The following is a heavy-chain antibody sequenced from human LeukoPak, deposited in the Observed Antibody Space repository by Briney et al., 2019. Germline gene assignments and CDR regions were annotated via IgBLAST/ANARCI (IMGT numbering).Heavy chain of an antibody. CDR3: AKTRAPGFFVDFDY. D-gene: IGHD5-12*01. Sequence: GGSLRLSCAASGFTFRSYAMSWVRQAPGKGLEWVSAISGSGGSTDYADSVKGRITISRDNSKNTLYLQMNSLRAEDTAVYYCAKTRAPGFFVDFDYLEPGNPGHRLL. V-gene: IGHV3-23*01. CDR2: ISGSGGST. CDR1: GFTFRSYA. J-gene: IGHJ4*02.